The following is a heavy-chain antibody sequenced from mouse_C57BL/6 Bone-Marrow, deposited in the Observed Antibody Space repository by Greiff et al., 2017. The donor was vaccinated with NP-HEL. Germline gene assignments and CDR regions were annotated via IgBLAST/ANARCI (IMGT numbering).Heavy chain of an antibody. CDR1: GFTFTSYG. J-gene: IGHJ2*01. CDR2: ISSGGSYT. V-gene: IGHV5-6*02. CDR3: ARHYGHY. D-gene: IGHD1-2*01. Sequence: EVMLVESGGDLVKPGGSLKLSCAASGFTFTSYGMSWVRQTPDKRLEWVATISSGGSYTYYPDSVKGRFTISRDNAKNTLYLQMSSLKSEDTAMYYSARHYGHYWGQGTTLTVSS.